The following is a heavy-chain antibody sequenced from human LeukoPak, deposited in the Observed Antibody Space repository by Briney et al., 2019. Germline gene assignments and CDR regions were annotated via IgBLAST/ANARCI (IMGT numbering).Heavy chain of an antibody. V-gene: IGHV1-69*04. D-gene: IGHD3-22*01. Sequence: GASVKVSCTASGGTFSSYAISWVRQAPGQGLEWMGRIIPILGIANYAQKFQGRVTITADKSTSTAYMELSSLRSEDTAVYYCASPGFYDSSGNGEGYWGQGTLVTVSS. CDR2: IIPILGIA. J-gene: IGHJ4*02. CDR3: ASPGFYDSSGNGEGY. CDR1: GGTFSSYA.